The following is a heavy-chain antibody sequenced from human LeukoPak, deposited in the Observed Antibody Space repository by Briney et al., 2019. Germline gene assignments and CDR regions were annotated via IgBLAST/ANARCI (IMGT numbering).Heavy chain of an antibody. Sequence: GGSLRLSCAASGFTFSRYWMSWVRQAPGKGLEWVANIKQDGSEKDYVDSVKGRFTISRDTAKNSLYLQMNSLRADDTAVYYCARASSSPLSTWGRGYGLDVWGQGTTVTVSS. CDR2: IKQDGSEK. D-gene: IGHD6-13*01. J-gene: IGHJ6*02. CDR3: ARASSSPLSTWGRGYGLDV. CDR1: GFTFSRYW. V-gene: IGHV3-7*04.